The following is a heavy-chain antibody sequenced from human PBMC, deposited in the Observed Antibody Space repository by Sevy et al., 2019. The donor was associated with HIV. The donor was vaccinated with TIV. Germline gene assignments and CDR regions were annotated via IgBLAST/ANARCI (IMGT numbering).Heavy chain of an antibody. D-gene: IGHD4-17*01. CDR2: ISSGFSTI. J-gene: IGHJ4*02. CDR3: ARDNGDYFLSTSVFDY. CDR1: GFTFSSYS. V-gene: IGHV3-48*01. Sequence: GGSLRLSCAASGFTFSSYSMNWVRQAPGKGLEWVAYISSGFSTIHYADSVKGRFTISRDNAKNSLYLQMNRLRAEDMAAYYCARDNGDYFLSTSVFDYWGQGTLVTVSS.